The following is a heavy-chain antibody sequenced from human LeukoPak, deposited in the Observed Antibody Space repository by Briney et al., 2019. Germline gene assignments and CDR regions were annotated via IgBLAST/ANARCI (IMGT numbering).Heavy chain of an antibody. CDR1: GYTFTGYY. Sequence: ASVKVSCKASGYTFTGYYLHWVRQAPGQGLEWMGWINPSGGTNYAQKFQGRFTISRDNSKNTLYLQMNSLRADDTAVYYCAKEIWPTVTIPGRTYFDYWGQGTLVTVSS. CDR2: INPSGGT. CDR3: AKEIWPTVTIPGRTYFDY. J-gene: IGHJ4*02. V-gene: IGHV1-2*02. D-gene: IGHD4-17*01.